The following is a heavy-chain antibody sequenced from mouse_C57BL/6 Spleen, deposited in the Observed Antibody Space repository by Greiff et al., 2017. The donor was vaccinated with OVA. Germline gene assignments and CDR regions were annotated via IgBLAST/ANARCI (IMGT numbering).Heavy chain of an antibody. CDR1: GYTFTNYW. CDR3: ARWSTGYYFDY. J-gene: IGHJ2*01. Sequence: QVQLQQSGAELVRPGTSVKMSCKTSGYTFTNYWIGWAKQRPGHGLEWIGDIYPGGGYTNYNEKFKGKATLTADKSSSTAYMQFSSLTSEDSAIYYCARWSTGYYFDYWGQGTTLTVSS. CDR2: IYPGGGYT. V-gene: IGHV1-63*01.